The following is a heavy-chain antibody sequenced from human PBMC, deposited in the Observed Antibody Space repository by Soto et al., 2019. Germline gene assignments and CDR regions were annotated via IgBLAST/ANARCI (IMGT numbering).Heavy chain of an antibody. J-gene: IGHJ6*03. D-gene: IGHD5-12*01. CDR2: INPNGGVT. CDR3: ARESGGATATLDYYYFYMDV. V-gene: IGHV1-2*04. Sequence: QVQLVQSGAEVRKPGASVTVSCRSSGDSFNDYYIHWVRQAPGQGFEWMGWINPNGGVTKYAQKFQGWVSMTRDTSTRTVYMQLGRLRSADPAVYYCARESGGATATLDYYYFYMDVWGTGTTVTVSS. CDR1: GDSFNDYY.